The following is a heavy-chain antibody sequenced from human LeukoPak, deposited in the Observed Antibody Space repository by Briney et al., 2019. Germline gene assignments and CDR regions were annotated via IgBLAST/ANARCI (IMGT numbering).Heavy chain of an antibody. CDR3: ARDPPDY. CDR1: GFTFSSYE. V-gene: IGHV3-48*03. J-gene: IGHJ4*02. Sequence: GGSLRLSCAASGFTFSSYEMNWVRQPPGKGLEWVSYILNSGTTTYYADSVKGRFTISRDNAKNSLYLQMNSLRAEDTGVYYCARDPPDYWGQGILVTVSS. CDR2: ILNSGTTT.